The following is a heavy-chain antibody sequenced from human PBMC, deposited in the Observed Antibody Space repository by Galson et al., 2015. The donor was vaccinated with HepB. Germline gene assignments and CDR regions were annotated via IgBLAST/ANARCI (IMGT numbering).Heavy chain of an antibody. V-gene: IGHV1-18*01. Sequence: SVKVSCKASGGTFSSYVISWVRQAPGQGLEWMGWISAYNGNTNYAQKLQGRVTMTTDTSTSTAYMELRSLRSDDTAVYYCARYSSGWYPRSSGYYCDYWGQGPLVTVSS. D-gene: IGHD6-19*01. CDR2: ISAYNGNT. CDR1: GGTFSSYV. J-gene: IGHJ4*02. CDR3: ARYSSGWYPRSSGYYCDY.